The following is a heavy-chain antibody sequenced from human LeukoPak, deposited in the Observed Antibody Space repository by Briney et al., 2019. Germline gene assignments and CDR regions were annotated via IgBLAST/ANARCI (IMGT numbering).Heavy chain of an antibody. D-gene: IGHD3-16*01. CDR2: IFLIFGTA. Sequence: SVKVSCKASGGTLSSYAISWVRQAPGQGVGWMGGIFLIFGTANYAQTFRGRVTFTTDESTSTAYMELSSLRSQDTAVFTCARGGSTFRFDYWGQGNLVTV. CDR3: ARGGSTFRFDY. V-gene: IGHV1-69*05. CDR1: GGTLSSYA. J-gene: IGHJ4*02.